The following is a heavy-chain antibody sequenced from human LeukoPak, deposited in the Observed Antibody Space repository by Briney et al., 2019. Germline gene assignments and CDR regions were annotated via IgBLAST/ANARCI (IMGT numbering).Heavy chain of an antibody. CDR2: ISSSSSYI. CDR3: ARPPRGDYYGSGSYYEISYYYYMDV. V-gene: IGHV3-21*01. CDR1: GFTFSSYS. D-gene: IGHD3-10*01. J-gene: IGHJ6*03. Sequence: PGGSLRLSCAASGFTFSSYSMNWVRQAPGKGLEWVSSISSSSSYIYYADSVKGRFTISRDNDKNSLYLQMNSLRAEATAVYYCARPPRGDYYGSGSYYEISYYYYMDVWGKGTTVTVSS.